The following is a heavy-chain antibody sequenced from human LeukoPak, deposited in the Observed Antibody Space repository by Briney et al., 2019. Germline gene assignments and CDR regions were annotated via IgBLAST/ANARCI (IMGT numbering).Heavy chain of an antibody. CDR1: GFTFSSYA. J-gene: IGHJ3*02. CDR3: AKDQAGYSYGYDAFDI. CDR2: IYSGGST. V-gene: IGHV3-23*03. D-gene: IGHD5-18*01. Sequence: GGSLRLSCAASGFTFSSYAMSWVRQAPGKGLEWVSVIYSGGSTYYADSVKGRFTISRDNSKNTLYLQMNSLRAEDTAVYYCAKDQAGYSYGYDAFDIWGQGTMVTVSS.